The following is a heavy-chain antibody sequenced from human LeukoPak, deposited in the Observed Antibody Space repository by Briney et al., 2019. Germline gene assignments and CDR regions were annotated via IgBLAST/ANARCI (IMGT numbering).Heavy chain of an antibody. CDR2: INRDGSGK. D-gene: IGHD1-26*01. CDR3: ARINKWELLDWFDP. CDR1: GFTFSNAW. V-gene: IGHV3-7*03. J-gene: IGHJ5*02. Sequence: PGGSLRLSCAASGFTFSNAWMNWVRQAPGKGLEWMANINRDGSGKYYVDSVKGRFTISRDNAKHSLYLQMNSLRAEDTAVYYCARINKWELLDWFDPWGQGTLVTVSS.